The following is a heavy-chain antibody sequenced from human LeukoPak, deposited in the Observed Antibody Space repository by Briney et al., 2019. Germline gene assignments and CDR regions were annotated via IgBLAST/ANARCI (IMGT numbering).Heavy chain of an antibody. CDR2: IHQDGGDK. CDR1: GFTFSSYW. V-gene: IGHV3-7*05. D-gene: IGHD3-16*01. Sequence: PGGSLRLSCAASGFTFSSYWMTWVRQTPGKGLEWVASIHQDGGDKFYVDSVKGRFTVSRDNAKNSLYLQMDSLRAEDTAVYYCARRGVDYWGQGTLVTVSS. J-gene: IGHJ4*02. CDR3: ARRGVDY.